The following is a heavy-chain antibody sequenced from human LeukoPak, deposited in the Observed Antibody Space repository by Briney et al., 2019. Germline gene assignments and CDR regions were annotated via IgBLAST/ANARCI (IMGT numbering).Heavy chain of an antibody. CDR1: GGSISNYY. CDR3: ARDLIAAAGAFDY. J-gene: IGHJ4*02. D-gene: IGHD6-13*01. Sequence: SETLSLTCTVSGGSISNYYWSWIRQPAGKGLEWIGRIYTSGSTNYNPSLKSRVTMSVDTSKKQFSLKLSSVTAADTAVYYSARDLIAAAGAFDYWGQGTLVTVSS. V-gene: IGHV4-4*07. CDR2: IYTSGST.